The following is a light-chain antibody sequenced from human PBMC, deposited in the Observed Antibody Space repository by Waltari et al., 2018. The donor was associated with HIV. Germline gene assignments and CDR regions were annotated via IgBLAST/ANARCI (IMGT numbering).Light chain of an antibody. J-gene: IGKJ5*01. CDR2: RAS. V-gene: IGKV1-5*03. CDR1: QSISSW. CDR3: QHYDTYPIS. Sequence: DIQMTQSPSTLSASVGDRVTITCRASQSISSWLAWYQQIPGKAPKLLIYRASIVQSGVPSRFSGSGSGTEFTLTINSLQPDDFATYYCQHYDTYPISFGQGTRLEI.